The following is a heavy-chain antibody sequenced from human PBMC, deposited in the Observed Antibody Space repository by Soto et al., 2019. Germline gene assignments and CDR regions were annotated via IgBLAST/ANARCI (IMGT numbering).Heavy chain of an antibody. CDR3: ASDQGAYCGGDCYSEFDY. CDR1: GGTFSSYA. Sequence: QVQLVQSGAEVKKPGSSVKVSCKASGGTFSSYAISWVRQAPGQGLEWMGGIIPIFGTANYAQKFQGRVTITADESTSTAYMELSSLRSKDTAVYYCASDQGAYCGGDCYSEFDYWGQGTLVTVSS. J-gene: IGHJ4*02. CDR2: IIPIFGTA. D-gene: IGHD2-21*02. V-gene: IGHV1-69*12.